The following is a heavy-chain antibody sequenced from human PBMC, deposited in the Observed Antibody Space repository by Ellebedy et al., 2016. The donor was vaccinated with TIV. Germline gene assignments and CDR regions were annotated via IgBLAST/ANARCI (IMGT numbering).Heavy chain of an antibody. Sequence: GESLKISCAASGFTVSSNYMSWVRQAPGKGLEWVSVIYSGGSTYYADSVKGRFTISRDDSTNTLYLQMNSLKTEDTAVYYCTTDLLMERPNWGIRSFDYWGQGTLVTVSS. CDR1: GFTVSSNY. CDR2: IYSGGST. J-gene: IGHJ4*02. V-gene: IGHV3-53*01. CDR3: TTDLLMERPNWGIRSFDY. D-gene: IGHD7-27*01.